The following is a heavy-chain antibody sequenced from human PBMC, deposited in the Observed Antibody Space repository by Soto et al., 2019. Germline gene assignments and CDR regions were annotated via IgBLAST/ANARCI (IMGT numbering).Heavy chain of an antibody. CDR2: INPGNRVT. Sequence: ASVKVSCKTSGYTFTNYFVHWVRQAPGQGLEWMGAINPGNRVTNYALKFQGRVTMTRDTSTNTVYLELSSLSSEDTAVYSCARDPNYYDFWAGSYYHHGMDGWGQGTPVTVSS. V-gene: IGHV1-46*01. D-gene: IGHD3-3*01. CDR3: ARDPNYYDFWAGSYYHHGMDG. CDR1: GYTFTNYF. J-gene: IGHJ6*02.